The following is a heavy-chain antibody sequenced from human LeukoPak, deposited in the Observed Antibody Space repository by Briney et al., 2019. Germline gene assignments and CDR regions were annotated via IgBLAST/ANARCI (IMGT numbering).Heavy chain of an antibody. CDR2: INHSGST. J-gene: IGHJ4*02. Sequence: SETLSLTCAVYGGSFSGYYWSWIRQPPGKGLEWIGEINHSGSTNYNPSLKSRVTISVDTSKNQFSLKLSSVTAADTAVYYCARVPVDTAMDVPLIFDYWGQGTLVTVSS. V-gene: IGHV4-34*01. D-gene: IGHD5-18*01. CDR3: ARVPVDTAMDVPLIFDY. CDR1: GGSFSGYY.